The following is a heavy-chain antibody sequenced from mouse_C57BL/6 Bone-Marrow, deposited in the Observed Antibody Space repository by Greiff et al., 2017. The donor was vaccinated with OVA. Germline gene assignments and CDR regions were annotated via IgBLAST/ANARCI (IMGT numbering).Heavy chain of an antibody. Sequence: EVKLVESGGDLVKPGGSLKLSCAASGFTFSSYGMSWVRQTPDKRLEWVATLSSGGSYTYYPDSVKGRFTISRDNAKNTLYLQMSSLKSEDTAMYYCARHGILYPYFDYWGQGTTLTVSS. CDR3: ARHGILYPYFDY. CDR1: GFTFSSYG. V-gene: IGHV5-6*01. J-gene: IGHJ2*01. CDR2: LSSGGSYT.